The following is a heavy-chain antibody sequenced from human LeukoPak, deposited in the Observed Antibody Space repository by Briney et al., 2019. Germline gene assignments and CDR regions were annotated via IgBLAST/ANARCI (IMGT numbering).Heavy chain of an antibody. V-gene: IGHV1-2*02. Sequence: ASEKVSCKASGYTFTGYYMHWVRQAPAQGLEWKGLINPNSGGTNYAQKFQGRVTMTRDTSISTAYLELSRLRSDDTAVYYCARGNPRELEPIGAFDPWGKGTLVTVSS. J-gene: IGHJ5*02. CDR3: ARGNPRELEPIGAFDP. D-gene: IGHD1-1*01. CDR1: GYTFTGYY. CDR2: INPNSGGT.